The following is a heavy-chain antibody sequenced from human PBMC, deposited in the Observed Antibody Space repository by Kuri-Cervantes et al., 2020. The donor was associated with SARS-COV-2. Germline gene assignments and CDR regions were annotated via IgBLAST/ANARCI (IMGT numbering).Heavy chain of an antibody. V-gene: IGHV3-53*01. D-gene: IGHD5-18*01. Sequence: GGSLRLSCATSGFTVSSNYMRWVRQAPGKGLEWVSVIYSGGRTYYADSVKGRFTISRDNAKNSLYLQMNSLRAEDTAVYYCASGTAMVTASYYYGMDVWGQGTTVTVSS. J-gene: IGHJ6*02. CDR3: ASGTAMVTASYYYGMDV. CDR1: GFTVSSNY. CDR2: IYSGGRT.